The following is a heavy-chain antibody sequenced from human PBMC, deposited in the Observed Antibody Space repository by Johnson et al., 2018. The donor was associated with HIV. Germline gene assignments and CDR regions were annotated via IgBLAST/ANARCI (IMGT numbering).Heavy chain of an antibody. Sequence: QVQLVESGGGLVKPGGSLRLSCAASGFTFSDYYMSWIRQAPGKGLARASYITSSGRTTYYAPSVKGRFTISRDNSKYTLYLQMSSLGAEDTAVYYCATPQGWSTLDAFDIWGQGTMVTVSS. V-gene: IGHV3-11*04. CDR3: ATPQGWSTLDAFDI. D-gene: IGHD2-15*01. CDR2: ITSSGRTT. J-gene: IGHJ3*02. CDR1: GFTFSDYY.